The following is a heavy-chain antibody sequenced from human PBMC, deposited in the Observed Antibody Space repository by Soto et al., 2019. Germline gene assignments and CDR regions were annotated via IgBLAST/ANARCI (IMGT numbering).Heavy chain of an antibody. D-gene: IGHD6-19*01. Sequence: QVQLVESGGGVVQPGRSLRLSCAASGFTFSNYAMHWVRQAPGKGLEWVAIIWYDGSKKYYADSVEGRFTISRDNSKNTLYLQLNSLRDEDTAVYYCARGGNNGWSLDYWGQGTLVTVSS. CDR3: ARGGNNGWSLDY. CDR1: GFTFSNYA. V-gene: IGHV3-33*01. CDR2: IWYDGSKK. J-gene: IGHJ4*02.